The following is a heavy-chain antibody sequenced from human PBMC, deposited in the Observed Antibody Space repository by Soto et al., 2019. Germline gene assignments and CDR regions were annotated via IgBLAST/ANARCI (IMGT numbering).Heavy chain of an antibody. CDR2: ISGSGGST. D-gene: IGHD3-22*01. CDR3: AKCHYDSSGYYPKGAFDI. J-gene: IGHJ3*02. V-gene: IGHV3-23*01. Sequence: EVQLLESGGGLVQPGGSLRLSCAASGFTFSSYAMSWVRQAPGKGLEWVSAISGSGGSTYYADSVKGRFTISRDNSKNTLYLQMNSLRAEDTAVYYCAKCHYDSSGYYPKGAFDIWGQGTMVTVSS. CDR1: GFTFSSYA.